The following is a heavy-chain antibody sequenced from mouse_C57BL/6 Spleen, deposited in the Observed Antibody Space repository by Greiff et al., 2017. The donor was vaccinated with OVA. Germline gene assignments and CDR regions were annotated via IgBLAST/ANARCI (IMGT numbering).Heavy chain of an antibody. CDR1: GYTFTSYW. D-gene: IGHD2-1*01. V-gene: IGHV1-52*01. CDR2: IDPSDSET. Sequence: QVQLQQSGAELVRPGSSVKLSCKASGYTFTSYWMHWVKQRPIQGLEWIGNIDPSDSETHYNQKFKDKATLTVDKSSSTAYMQLSSLTSEDSAVYYCARGNGNYEDMDYWGQGTSVTVSS. CDR3: ARGNGNYEDMDY. J-gene: IGHJ4*01.